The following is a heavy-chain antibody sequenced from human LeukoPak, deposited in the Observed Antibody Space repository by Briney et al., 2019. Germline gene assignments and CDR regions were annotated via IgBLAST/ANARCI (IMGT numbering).Heavy chain of an antibody. CDR1: GGSISSGGYY. CDR3: ARERVVATSPNYYYYGMDV. Sequence: SETLSLTCTVSGGSISSGGYYWSWIRQHPGKGLEWIGYIYYSGSTCYNPSLKSRVTISVDTSKNQFSLKLSSVTAADTAVYYCARERVVATSPNYYYYGMDVWGQGTTVTVSS. CDR2: IYYSGST. V-gene: IGHV4-31*03. J-gene: IGHJ6*02. D-gene: IGHD5-12*01.